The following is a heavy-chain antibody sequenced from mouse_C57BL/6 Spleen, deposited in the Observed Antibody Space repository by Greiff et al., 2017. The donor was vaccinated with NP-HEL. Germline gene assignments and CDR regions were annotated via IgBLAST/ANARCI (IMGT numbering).Heavy chain of an antibody. CDR3: ARDQAYYSNFYAMDY. D-gene: IGHD2-5*01. J-gene: IGHJ4*01. CDR2: ISYDGSN. CDR1: GYSITSGYY. Sequence: ESGPGLVKPSQSLSLTCSVTGYSITSGYYWNWIRQFPGNKLEWMGYISYDGSNNYNPSLKNRISITRDTSKNQFFLKLNSVTTEDTATYYCARDQAYYSNFYAMDYWGQGTSVTVSS. V-gene: IGHV3-6*01.